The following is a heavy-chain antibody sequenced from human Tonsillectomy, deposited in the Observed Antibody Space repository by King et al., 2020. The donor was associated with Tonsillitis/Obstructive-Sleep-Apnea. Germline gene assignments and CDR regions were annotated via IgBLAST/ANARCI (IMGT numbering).Heavy chain of an antibody. J-gene: IGHJ4*02. V-gene: IGHV3-43*01. CDR1: GFTFDDYT. D-gene: IGHD6-13*01. Sequence: VQLVESGGVVVQPGGSLRFSCAASGFTFDDYTMHWVRQAPGKGLEWVSLISWDGGSTYYADSVKGRFTISRDNSKNSLYLQMNSLRTEDTALYYCAKESSSGIDYWGQGTLVTVSS. CDR3: AKESSSGIDY. CDR2: ISWDGGST.